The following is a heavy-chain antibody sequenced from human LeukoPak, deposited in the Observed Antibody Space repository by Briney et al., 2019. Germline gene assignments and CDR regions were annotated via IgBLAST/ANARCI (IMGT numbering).Heavy chain of an antibody. D-gene: IGHD2-21*01. CDR2: TSSDGSRT. CDR1: IFTFIKYW. V-gene: IGHV3-74*01. J-gene: IGHJ4*02. CDR3: ARGDLVPPLPGVYLDF. Sequence: GGSLRLSCAASIFTFIKYWLHWDPQGPGEGLVGLSDTSSDGSRTDQADSEKGRFTISRDKAKNTLYLQMTSLRAEDTAVYYFARGDLVPPLPGVYLDFWGQGTLVTVSS.